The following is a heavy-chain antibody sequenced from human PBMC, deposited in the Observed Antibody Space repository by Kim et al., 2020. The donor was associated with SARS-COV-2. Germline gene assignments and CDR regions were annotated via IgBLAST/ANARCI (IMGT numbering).Heavy chain of an antibody. J-gene: IGHJ4*02. V-gene: IGHV4-39*01. D-gene: IGHD3-16*02. CDR3: ARHKMITFGGVIVRGPLEY. CDR1: GGSISSSSYY. Sequence: SETLSLTCTVSGGSISSSSYYWGWIRQPPGKGLEWIGSIYYSGSTYYNPSLKSRVTISVDTSKNQFSLKLSSVTAADTAVYYCARHKMITFGGVIVRGPLEYWGQGTLVTGS. CDR2: IYYSGST.